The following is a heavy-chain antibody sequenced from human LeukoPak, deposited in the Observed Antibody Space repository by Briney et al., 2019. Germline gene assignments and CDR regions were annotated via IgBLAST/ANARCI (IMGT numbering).Heavy chain of an antibody. J-gene: IGHJ3*02. D-gene: IGHD2-21*01. Sequence: EASVKVSCTASGYTFSGYYMQWVRQAPGQGLEWMGRINPNSGGTNYAQKFQGRVTMTRDTSISTAYMELSRLRSDDTAVYYCARSGDFYSDAFDIWGQGTMVTVSS. CDR3: ARSGDFYSDAFDI. CDR1: GYTFSGYY. V-gene: IGHV1-2*06. CDR2: INPNSGGT.